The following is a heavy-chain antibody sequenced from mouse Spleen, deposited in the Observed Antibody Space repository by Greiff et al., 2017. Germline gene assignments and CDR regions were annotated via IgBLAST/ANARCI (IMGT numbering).Heavy chain of an antibody. CDR1: GYSFTGFY. Sequence: EVQLQQSGPELVKPGASVKISCKASGYSFTGFYMNWVKQSPEKSLEWIGEINPSTGGTTYNQKFKAKATLTVDKSSSTAYMQLKSLTSEDSAVYYCAIGYYFDYWGQGTTLTVSS. J-gene: IGHJ2*01. CDR3: AIGYYFDY. V-gene: IGHV1-42*01. D-gene: IGHD3-2*02. CDR2: INPSTGGT.